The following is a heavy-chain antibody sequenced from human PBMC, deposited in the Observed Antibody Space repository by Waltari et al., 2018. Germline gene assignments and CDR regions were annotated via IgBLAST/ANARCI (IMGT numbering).Heavy chain of an antibody. J-gene: IGHJ4*02. Sequence: QVQLVQSGAEVTKPGASVKVSCKASGNTFTRYDITWVRKATGQGLEWMGWMNPNSGNTGYAQKFQGRVTMTRNTSVSTAYMELSSLRSEDTAVYYCARGPRSSGWYYFDYWGQGTLVTVSS. V-gene: IGHV1-8*01. CDR2: MNPNSGNT. CDR3: ARGPRSSGWYYFDY. CDR1: GNTFTRYD. D-gene: IGHD6-19*01.